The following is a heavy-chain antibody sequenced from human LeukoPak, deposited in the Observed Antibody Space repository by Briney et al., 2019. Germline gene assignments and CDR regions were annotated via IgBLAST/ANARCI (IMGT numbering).Heavy chain of an antibody. V-gene: IGHV4-59*01. Sequence: PSETLSLTCTVSGVPISSYYWSWIRQSPGKGLEWIGYIYYSGSTNYNPSLRSRVTISVDTSKNQFSLKLSSVTAADTAVYYCARGTYGDSWGQGTLVTVSS. CDR1: GVPISSYY. CDR3: ARGTYGDS. J-gene: IGHJ4*02. CDR2: IYYSGST. D-gene: IGHD1-26*01.